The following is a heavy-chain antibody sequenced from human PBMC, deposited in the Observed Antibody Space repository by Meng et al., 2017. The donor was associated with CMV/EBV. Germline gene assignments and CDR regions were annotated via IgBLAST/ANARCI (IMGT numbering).Heavy chain of an antibody. V-gene: IGHV4-59*01. CDR1: RGSISSYY. D-gene: IGHD3-22*01. CDR2: IYYTGNT. CDR3: ARAGEDYYYDNSGYPGYFDY. Sequence: ESLKISCTVSRGSISSYYWSWIRQPPGKGLEWIGYIYYTGNTNYTSSLKSRVTISLNTSKNQFSLRLSSVTAADTAVYYCARAGEDYYYDNSGYPGYFDYWGQGTLVTVSS. J-gene: IGHJ4*02.